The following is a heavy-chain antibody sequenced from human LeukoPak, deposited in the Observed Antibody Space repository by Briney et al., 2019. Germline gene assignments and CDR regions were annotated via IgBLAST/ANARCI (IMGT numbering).Heavy chain of an antibody. V-gene: IGHV3-23*01. CDR1: GFTFSNYA. CDR2: IRDNGENT. J-gene: IGHJ3*02. D-gene: IGHD2-15*01. CDR3: ARGRRFDADIFDI. Sequence: GGSLRLSCAASGFTFSNYAMSWVRQAPGKGLEWVSAIRDNGENTYYVASVKGRFTISRDNSKDTLYLQMNSLRAEDTALYYCARGRRFDADIFDIWGQGTMVTVSS.